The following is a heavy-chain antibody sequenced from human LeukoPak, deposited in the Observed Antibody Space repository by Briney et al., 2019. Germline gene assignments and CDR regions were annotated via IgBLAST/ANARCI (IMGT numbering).Heavy chain of an antibody. CDR2: IYYSGST. V-gene: IGHV4-59*01. J-gene: IGHJ3*02. Sequence: SESLSLTCTVSGGSISSYYWNWIRQPPGKGLEWIGYIYYSGSTNYNPSLKSRVTISVDTSKNQFSLKLSSVTAADTAVYYCAGRLWRRDGYNLSAFDIWGQGTMVTVSS. CDR1: GGSISSYY. CDR3: AGRLWRRDGYNLSAFDI. D-gene: IGHD5-24*01.